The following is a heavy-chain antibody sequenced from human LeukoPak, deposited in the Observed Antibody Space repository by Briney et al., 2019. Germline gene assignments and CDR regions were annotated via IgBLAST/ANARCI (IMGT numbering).Heavy chain of an antibody. CDR1: GFTFSSYW. V-gene: IGHV3-74*01. Sequence: GGSLRLSCAASGFTFSSYWMHWVRQAPGKGLLWVSRINSDGSSTSYADSVKGRFTISRDNAKNTLYLQMNSLRAEDTAVYYCARDGAAYDFWSGYYVTEYNWFDPWGQGTLVTVSS. CDR3: ARDGAAYDFWSGYYVTEYNWFDP. CDR2: INSDGSST. D-gene: IGHD3-3*01. J-gene: IGHJ5*02.